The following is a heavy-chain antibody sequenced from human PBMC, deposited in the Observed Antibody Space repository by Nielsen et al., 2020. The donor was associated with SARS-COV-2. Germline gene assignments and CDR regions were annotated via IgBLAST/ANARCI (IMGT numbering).Heavy chain of an antibody. Sequence: SGPTLVKPTQTLTLTCTFSGFSLSTSGVGVGWIRQPPGKALEWLARIDWDDDKFYSTSLKTRLTISKDTSKNQVVLTMTNMDPVDTATYYCARAPGYSSGWYLGYFDYWGQGTLVTVSS. V-gene: IGHV2-70*04. CDR1: GFSLSTSGVG. CDR3: ARAPGYSSGWYLGYFDY. J-gene: IGHJ4*02. CDR2: IDWDDDK. D-gene: IGHD6-19*01.